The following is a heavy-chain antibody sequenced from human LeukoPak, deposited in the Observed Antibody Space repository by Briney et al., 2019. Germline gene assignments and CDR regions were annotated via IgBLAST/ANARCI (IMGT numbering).Heavy chain of an antibody. Sequence: GRSLRLSCAASGFTFSSYSMNWVRQAPGKGLEWVSSISSSSSYIYYADSVKGRFTISRDNAKNSLYLQMNSLRAKDTAVYYCATADSSGYYSDAFDIWGQGTMVTVSS. CDR3: ATADSSGYYSDAFDI. D-gene: IGHD3-22*01. J-gene: IGHJ3*02. V-gene: IGHV3-21*01. CDR1: GFTFSSYS. CDR2: ISSSSSYI.